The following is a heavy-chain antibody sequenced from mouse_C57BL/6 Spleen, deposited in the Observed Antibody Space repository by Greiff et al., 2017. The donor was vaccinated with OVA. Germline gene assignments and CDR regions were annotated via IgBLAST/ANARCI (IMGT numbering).Heavy chain of an antibody. CDR1: GFTFSSSA. D-gene: IGHD1-1*01. J-gene: IGHJ4*01. CDR2: ISDGGSYT. Sequence: EVQLVESGGGLVKPGGSLKLSCAASGFTFSSSAMSWVRQTPEKRLEWVATISDGGSYTYYPDNVKGRFTISRDNAKNNLYLQMSHLKSEDTAMYYCARDNYYGSSGAMDYWGQGTSVTVSS. CDR3: ARDNYYGSSGAMDY. V-gene: IGHV5-4*01.